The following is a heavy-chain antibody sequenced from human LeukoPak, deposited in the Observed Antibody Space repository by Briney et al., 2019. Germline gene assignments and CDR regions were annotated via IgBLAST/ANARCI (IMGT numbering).Heavy chain of an antibody. CDR2: ISNDGGNK. J-gene: IGHJ4*02. CDR1: GFTFGNFG. CDR3: AKDRVPYNWNDIDH. D-gene: IGHD1-1*01. V-gene: IGHV3-30*18. Sequence: GRSLRVSCAASGFTFGNFGMHWVRQAPGKGLEWVAVISNDGGNKYYADSVKGRFTISRDNSKNTLYLQMNSLRDEDTAVYYCAKDRVPYNWNDIDHWGQGTLATVSS.